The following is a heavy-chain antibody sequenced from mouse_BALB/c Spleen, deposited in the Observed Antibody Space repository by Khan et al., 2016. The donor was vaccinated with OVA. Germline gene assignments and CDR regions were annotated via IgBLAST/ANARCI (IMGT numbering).Heavy chain of an antibody. D-gene: IGHD1-1*01. CDR1: GYTFTDYV. CDR3: SRSGYGSLVY. V-gene: IGHV1-77*01. CDR2: IYPGNNST. Sequence: QVQLKQSGPELVKPGASVKMSCKASGYTFTDYVINWVRQGTGQGLEWIGQIYPGNNSTYYNEKFKDRATLTADKSSNTVSMHLSSLTSEDSAVYSCSRSGYGSLVYWGQGTTLTVSS. J-gene: IGHJ2*01.